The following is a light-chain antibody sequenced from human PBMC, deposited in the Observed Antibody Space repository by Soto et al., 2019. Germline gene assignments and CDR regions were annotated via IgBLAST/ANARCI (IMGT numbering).Light chain of an antibody. CDR2: GAS. CDR1: QRVSGN. CDR3: QQYNNWPFIT. Sequence: EIVMTQSPATLSVSRGERATLSCRASQRVSGNLAWYQQKPGQSPRLLIYGASSRDTGIPARFSGSGSGTEFTLTIRSLQSEDFAVFYCQQYNNWPFITFGQGKRLEIK. V-gene: IGKV3-15*01. J-gene: IGKJ5*01.